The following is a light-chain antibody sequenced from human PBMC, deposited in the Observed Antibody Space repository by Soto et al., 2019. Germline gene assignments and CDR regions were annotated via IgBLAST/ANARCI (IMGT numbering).Light chain of an antibody. CDR3: QQGYT. J-gene: IGKJ3*01. V-gene: IGKV3-20*01. Sequence: EIVLTQSPGTLSLSPGERATLSCRASKSLAGRYLAWYQQKPGQAPRLLIYGASSRATDIPDRFSGSGSGTDFTLTITRLEPEAYEVSFCQQGYTFGPGTKVDIK. CDR1: KSLAGRY. CDR2: GAS.